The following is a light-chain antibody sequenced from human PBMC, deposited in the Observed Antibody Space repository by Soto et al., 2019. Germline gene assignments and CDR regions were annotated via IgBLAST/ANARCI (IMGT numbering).Light chain of an antibody. J-gene: IGKJ1*01. Sequence: DIQMTQSPSTLSGSVGDRVTITCRASQTISSWLAWYQQKPGKAPKLLIYKASTLKSGVPSRFSGSGSGTEFTLTISRLQPEDFATYYCQHYNSYSEAFGQGTKVE. CDR3: QHYNSYSEA. CDR2: KAS. CDR1: QTISSW. V-gene: IGKV1-5*03.